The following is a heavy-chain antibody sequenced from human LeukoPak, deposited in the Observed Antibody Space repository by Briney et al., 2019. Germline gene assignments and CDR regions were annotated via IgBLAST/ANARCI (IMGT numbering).Heavy chain of an antibody. CDR3: TTSSYYYDSSGYLGFDY. Sequence: PGGSLRLSCAASGFTFSSCAMSWVRQAPGKGLEWVSAISGSGGSTYYADSVKGRFTISRDNSKNTLYLQMNSLKTEDTAVYYCTTSSYYYDSSGYLGFDYWGQGTLVTVSS. CDR1: GFTFSSCA. V-gene: IGHV3-23*01. J-gene: IGHJ4*02. CDR2: ISGSGGST. D-gene: IGHD3-22*01.